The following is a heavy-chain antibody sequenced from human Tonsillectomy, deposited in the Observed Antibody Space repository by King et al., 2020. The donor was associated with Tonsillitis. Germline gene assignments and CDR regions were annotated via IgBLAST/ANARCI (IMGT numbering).Heavy chain of an antibody. CDR2: ISHDGDNK. CDR1: GLTFSTYG. Sequence: VQLVESGGGVVQPGRSLRLSCTASGLTFSTYGMHWVRQAPGKGLEWVTIISHDGDNKYYADSVKGRFTISRDNSKNTLYLQMNSLRAEDTAVYYCARDPTSAWYLDFWGQGTLVTVSS. V-gene: IGHV3-33*05. J-gene: IGHJ4*02. CDR3: ARDPTSAWYLDF. D-gene: IGHD6-19*01.